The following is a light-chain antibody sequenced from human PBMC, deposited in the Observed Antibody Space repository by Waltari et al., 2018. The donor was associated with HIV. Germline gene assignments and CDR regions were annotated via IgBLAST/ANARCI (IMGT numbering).Light chain of an antibody. V-gene: IGLV1-47*01. Sequence: QSVLTQPPSAPGTPGQRVTASCSGSRSNIGSNYVYWYQQPPGTAPKLLIYRNYQRPSGVPDRFSGSKSGTSASLAISGLRSEDEADYYCAAWDGSLSNYVFGTGTKVTVL. CDR2: RNY. CDR3: AAWDGSLSNYV. CDR1: RSNIGSNY. J-gene: IGLJ1*01.